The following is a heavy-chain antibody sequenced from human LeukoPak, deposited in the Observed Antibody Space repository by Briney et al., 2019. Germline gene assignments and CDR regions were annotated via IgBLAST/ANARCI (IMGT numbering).Heavy chain of an antibody. CDR1: GFTFSSYA. Sequence: PGGSLRLSCAASGFTFSSYAMSWVRQAPGKGLEWVATISGSDGNTYYADSVKGRFTISRDTSKNTLYLQVSSLRAEDTAVYYCVTDLTGGWYRLGYWGQGTLVTVSP. J-gene: IGHJ4*02. CDR2: ISGSDGNT. V-gene: IGHV3-23*01. D-gene: IGHD6-19*01. CDR3: VTDLTGGWYRLGY.